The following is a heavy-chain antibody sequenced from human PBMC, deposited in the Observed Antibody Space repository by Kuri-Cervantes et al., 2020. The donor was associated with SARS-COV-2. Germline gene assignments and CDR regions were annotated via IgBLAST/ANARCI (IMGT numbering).Heavy chain of an antibody. CDR1: GFTFSSYW. D-gene: IGHD2-15*01. CDR2: IKQDGSEK. J-gene: IGHJ4*02. V-gene: IGHV3-7*01. Sequence: GGSLRLSCAASGFTFSSYWMSWVRQAPGKGLEWVANIKQDGSEKYHVDSVKGRFTISRDNSKNTLYLQVNSLRAEDTAVYYCAKDQHGIVVVVAAIDYWGQGTLVTVSS. CDR3: AKDQHGIVVVVAAIDY.